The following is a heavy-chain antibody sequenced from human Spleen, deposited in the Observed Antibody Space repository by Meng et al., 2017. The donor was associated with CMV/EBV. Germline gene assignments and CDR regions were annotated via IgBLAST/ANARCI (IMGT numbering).Heavy chain of an antibody. V-gene: IGHV3-33*06. D-gene: IGHD3-3*01. Sequence: ASGFTFSKYGMHWVRQAPGKGLEWVAVIWYDGTNKYYADSVKGRFTISRDDSKNTLYLQMNSLRAEDTAVYYCAKDIGRAFGVVIDYWGQGTLVTVSS. J-gene: IGHJ4*02. CDR3: AKDIGRAFGVVIDY. CDR2: IWYDGTNK. CDR1: GFTFSKYG.